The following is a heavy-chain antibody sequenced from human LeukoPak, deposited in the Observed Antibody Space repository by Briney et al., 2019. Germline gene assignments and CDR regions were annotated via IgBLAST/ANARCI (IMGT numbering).Heavy chain of an antibody. Sequence: GGSLRLSCAASGFTFSSYSMNWVRQAPGKGLEWVSYISSSSSTIYYADSVKGRFTISRDNAKNSLYLQMNSLRAEDTAMYYCTRAHGRITRDAYLDYWGQGTLVTVSS. D-gene: IGHD3-10*01. J-gene: IGHJ4*02. CDR2: ISSSSSTI. V-gene: IGHV3-48*01. CDR3: TRAHGRITRDAYLDY. CDR1: GFTFSSYS.